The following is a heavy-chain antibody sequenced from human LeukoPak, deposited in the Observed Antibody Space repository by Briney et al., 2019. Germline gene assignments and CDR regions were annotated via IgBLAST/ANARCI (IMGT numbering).Heavy chain of an antibody. V-gene: IGHV3-21*01. Sequence: GGSLRLSCAASGFTFSSYSMNWVRQAPGKGLEWVSDISSSSSYIYYADSVKGRLTISRDNAKNSLYLQVNSLRAEDTAVYYCARTGYGVRIWFDPWGQGTLVTVCS. J-gene: IGHJ5*02. CDR3: ARTGYGVRIWFDP. CDR1: GFTFSSYS. D-gene: IGHD5-18*01. CDR2: ISSSSSYI.